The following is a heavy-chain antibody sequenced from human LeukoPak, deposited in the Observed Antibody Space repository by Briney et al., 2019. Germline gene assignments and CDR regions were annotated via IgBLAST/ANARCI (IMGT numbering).Heavy chain of an antibody. D-gene: IGHD5-24*01. CDR3: ARARDGYNPGAFDI. CDR2: ISSSGSSI. Sequence: GGSLRLSCAASGFSFSDYYMTWIRQAPGKGLEWISYISSSGSSIYYADSVKGRFTISRDNAKKSLYLQMNSLRAEDTAVYYCARARDGYNPGAFDIWGQGTMVTVSS. J-gene: IGHJ3*02. CDR1: GFSFSDYY. V-gene: IGHV3-11*04.